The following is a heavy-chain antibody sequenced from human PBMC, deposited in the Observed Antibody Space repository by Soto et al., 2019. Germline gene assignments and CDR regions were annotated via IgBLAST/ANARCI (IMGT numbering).Heavy chain of an antibody. Sequence: EVQVLESGGGLVQPGGSLRLACAASGFTFTSYAMSWVRHAPGKGLEWVSSISGSGGSIFFADSVKGRFTISRDNSKSTLYLQMNSLRADDTAMYYCARWSYLDYWGQGTRVTVSS. CDR1: GFTFTSYA. J-gene: IGHJ4*02. CDR3: ARWSYLDY. V-gene: IGHV3-23*01. D-gene: IGHD3-3*01. CDR2: ISGSGGSI.